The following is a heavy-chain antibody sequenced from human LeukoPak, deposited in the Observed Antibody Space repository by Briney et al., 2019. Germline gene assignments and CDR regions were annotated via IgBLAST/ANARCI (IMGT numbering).Heavy chain of an antibody. Sequence: PGGSLRLSCAASGFTFSSHAMHWVRQAPGKGLEWVAIISYDGNNKYYADSVKGRFTISRDNSKNTLYLQMNSLRAEDTAVYYCERHFLAAAGSKGPLDYWGQGTLVTVSS. J-gene: IGHJ4*02. V-gene: IGHV3-30-3*01. CDR1: GFTFSSHA. CDR2: ISYDGNNK. CDR3: ERHFLAAAGSKGPLDY. D-gene: IGHD6-13*01.